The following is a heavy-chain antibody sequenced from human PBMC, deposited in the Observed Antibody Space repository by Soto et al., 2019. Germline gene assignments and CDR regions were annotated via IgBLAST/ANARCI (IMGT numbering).Heavy chain of an antibody. Sequence: GGCLRLSCTASGFTFGDYAMSWFRHAPRQGLEWVGFIRSKAYGGKTEYAASVKGRYTISRDDSKSIAYLQMNRLKTEDTAVYYCTRSRNTVTTVDYWGQGTLVTVSS. V-gene: IGHV3-49*03. D-gene: IGHD4-17*01. CDR1: GFTFGDYA. J-gene: IGHJ4*02. CDR2: IRSKAYGGKT. CDR3: TRSRNTVTTVDY.